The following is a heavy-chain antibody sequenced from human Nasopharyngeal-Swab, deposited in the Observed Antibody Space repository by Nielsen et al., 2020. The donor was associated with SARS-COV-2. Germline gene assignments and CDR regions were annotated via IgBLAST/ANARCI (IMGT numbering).Heavy chain of an antibody. CDR3: AREKWELGGFDY. D-gene: IGHD1-26*01. Sequence: GGSLRLSCAASGFTFSSYGMHWVRQAPGKGLEWVAVIWYDGSNKYYADPVKGRFTISRDNSKNTLYLQMNSLRAEDTAVYYCAREKWELGGFDYWGQGTLVTVSS. V-gene: IGHV3-33*01. CDR1: GFTFSSYG. CDR2: IWYDGSNK. J-gene: IGHJ4*02.